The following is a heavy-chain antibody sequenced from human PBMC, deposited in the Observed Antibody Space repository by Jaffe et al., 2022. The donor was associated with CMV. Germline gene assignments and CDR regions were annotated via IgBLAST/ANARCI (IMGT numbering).Heavy chain of an antibody. CDR2: IYYSGST. CDR3: ARCTIFGVVIDY. J-gene: IGHJ4*02. Sequence: QVQLQESGPGLVKPSETLSLTCTVSGGSISSYYWSWIRQPPGKGLEWIGYIYYSGSTNYNPSLKSRVTISVDTSKNQFSLKLSSVTAADTAVYYCARCTIFGVVIDYWGQGTLVTVSS. CDR1: GGSISSYY. D-gene: IGHD3-3*01. V-gene: IGHV4-59*01.